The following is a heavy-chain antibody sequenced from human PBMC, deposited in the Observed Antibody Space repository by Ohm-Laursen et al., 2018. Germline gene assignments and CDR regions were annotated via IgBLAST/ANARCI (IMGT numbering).Heavy chain of an antibody. Sequence: GSLRLSCAASGFTFTTSWMTWVRQAPGKGLEWVAKIKEDGSDKYYVDSVKGRFTISRDNAKNSLSLQMNSLRAEDTAVYYCAKGYSDSRYSPIDFWGLGSLVTVSS. V-gene: IGHV3-7*03. J-gene: IGHJ4*02. CDR3: AKGYSDSRYSPIDF. D-gene: IGHD1-26*01. CDR1: GFTFTTSW. CDR2: IKEDGSDK.